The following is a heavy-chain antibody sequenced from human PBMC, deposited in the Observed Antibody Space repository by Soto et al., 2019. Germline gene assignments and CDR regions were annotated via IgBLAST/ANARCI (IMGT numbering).Heavy chain of an antibody. V-gene: IGHV4-34*01. Sequence: SETLSLTCAFYCGSFIGYYWSWIRQPPGKGLEWIGEINHSGSTNYNPSLKSRVTISVDTSKNQFSLKLSSVTAADTAVYYCARDRYSSSWSSLLYGMDVWGQGTTVTVSS. D-gene: IGHD6-13*01. CDR2: INHSGST. CDR3: ARDRYSSSWSSLLYGMDV. CDR1: CGSFIGYY. J-gene: IGHJ6*02.